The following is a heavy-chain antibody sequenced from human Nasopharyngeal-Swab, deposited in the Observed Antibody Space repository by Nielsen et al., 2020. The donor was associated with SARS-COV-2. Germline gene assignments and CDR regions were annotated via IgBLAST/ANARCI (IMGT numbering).Heavy chain of an antibody. CDR1: GFAFNNAW. CDR3: TTVWGTYNGYVYYIDF. Sequence: GASLNISCAASGFAFNNAWMNWVRQATGRRLERVGRIKRKNDGGTTDYSAPVNGRFTIPRDDSKNTLYLQMNSMKTEDTAVYYCTTVWGTYNGYVYYIDFWGHGTLVTFSS. D-gene: IGHD5-12*01. CDR2: IKRKNDGGTT. J-gene: IGHJ4*01. V-gene: IGHV3-15*07.